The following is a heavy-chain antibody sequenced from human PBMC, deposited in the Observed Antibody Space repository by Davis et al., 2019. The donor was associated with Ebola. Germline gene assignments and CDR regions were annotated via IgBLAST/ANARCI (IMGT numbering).Heavy chain of an antibody. CDR1: GFTFSDYG. V-gene: IGHV3-33*01. J-gene: IGHJ4*02. CDR3: ARGSIWPDY. D-gene: IGHD6-13*01. CDR2: IWYDGSNQ. Sequence: PGGSLRLSCAASGFTFSDYGMYWVRQSPGKGLEWIAHIWYDGSNQFYAHSVEGRFTVSRDNSKNTLYLQIHSLRAEDTAIYYCARGSIWPDYWGQGTLVTVSS.